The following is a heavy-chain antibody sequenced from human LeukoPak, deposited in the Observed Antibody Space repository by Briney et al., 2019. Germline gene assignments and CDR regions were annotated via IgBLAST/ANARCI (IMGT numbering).Heavy chain of an antibody. J-gene: IGHJ5*02. CDR1: EFTFSSYG. V-gene: IGHV3-23*01. D-gene: IGHD1-1*01. CDR2: ISGSGGST. Sequence: GGSLRLSCAASEFTFSSYGMSWVRQAPGRGLEWVSSISGSGGSTQYADSVQGRFAISRDNSKNVLYLQMNSLRAEDTAVYYCARMGGNNWGREINWFDPWGQGTLVTVSS. CDR3: ARMGGNNWGREINWFDP.